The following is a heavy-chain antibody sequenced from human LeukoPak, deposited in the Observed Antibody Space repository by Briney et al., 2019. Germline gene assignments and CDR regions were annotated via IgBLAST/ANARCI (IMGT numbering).Heavy chain of an antibody. Sequence: PGGSLRLSCAASGFTFSSYAMHWVRQAPGKGLEWVAVISYDGSNKYYADSVKGRFTISRDNSKNTLYLQMNSLRAEDTAVYYCARALWSGGPFDYWGQGTMVTVSS. CDR1: GFTFSSYA. J-gene: IGHJ4*03. V-gene: IGHV3-30-3*01. CDR2: ISYDGSNK. D-gene: IGHD3-3*01. CDR3: ARALWSGGPFDY.